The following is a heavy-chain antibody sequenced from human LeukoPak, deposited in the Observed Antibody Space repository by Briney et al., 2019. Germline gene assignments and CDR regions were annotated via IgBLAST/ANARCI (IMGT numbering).Heavy chain of an antibody. D-gene: IGHD2-8*01. V-gene: IGHV5-10-1*01. CDR3: TRGHGWSDY. J-gene: IGHJ4*02. CDR2: IDPRNSNT. Sequence: GESLRISCKASGYTFPNNWITWVRQMPGKGVEWMGRIDPRNSNTNYSPSFQGHVTISADKSINTAYLQWGTLKASDTAIYFCTRGHGWSDYWGQGTLVTVAS. CDR1: GYTFPNNW.